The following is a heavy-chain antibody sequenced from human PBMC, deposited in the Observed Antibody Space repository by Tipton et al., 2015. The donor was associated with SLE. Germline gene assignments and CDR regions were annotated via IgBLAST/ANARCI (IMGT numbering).Heavy chain of an antibody. CDR2: IYTSGST. CDR1: GGSISSGSYY. J-gene: IGHJ4*02. CDR3: ARDPKY. Sequence: TLSLTCTVSGGSISSGSYYWSWIRQPAGKGLEWIGRIYTSGSTNYNPSLKSRVTISVDTSKNQFSLKLSSVTAADTAVYYCARDPKYWGQGTLVTVSS. V-gene: IGHV4-61*02.